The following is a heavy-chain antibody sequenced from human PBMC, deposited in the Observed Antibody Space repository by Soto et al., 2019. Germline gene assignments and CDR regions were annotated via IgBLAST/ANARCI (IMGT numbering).Heavy chain of an antibody. CDR2: IYHGGTT. V-gene: IGHV4-4*02. D-gene: IGHD3-22*01. Sequence: KASATLSLTCAVSGGSISSSYWWNWVRQTPRGGLEWIGKIYHGGTTNYNPSLKNRVTISVDKSKNQFSLKLSSVTAADTAVYYCARCDDDSSGYYPYFDYWGQGTLVTVSS. CDR1: GGSISSSYW. CDR3: ARCDDDSSGYYPYFDY. J-gene: IGHJ4*02.